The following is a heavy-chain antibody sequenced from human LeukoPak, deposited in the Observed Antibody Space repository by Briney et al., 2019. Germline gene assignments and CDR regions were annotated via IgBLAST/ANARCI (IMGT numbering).Heavy chain of an antibody. Sequence: SETLSLTCTVSGGSISSSSYYWGWIRQPPGKGLEWIGSIYYSGSTYYNPSLKSRVTISVDTSKNQFSLKLSSVTAADTAVYYCVDGYNADAFDIWGQGTMVTVSS. CDR3: VDGYNADAFDI. D-gene: IGHD5-24*01. V-gene: IGHV4-39*01. CDR1: GGSISSSSYY. J-gene: IGHJ3*02. CDR2: IYYSGST.